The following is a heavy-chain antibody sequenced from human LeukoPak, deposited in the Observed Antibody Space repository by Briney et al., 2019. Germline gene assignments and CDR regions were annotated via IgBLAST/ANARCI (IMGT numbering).Heavy chain of an antibody. CDR2: MYSSGST. D-gene: IGHD6-13*01. Sequence: SETLSLTCTVSGDSISDYYWSWIRQPPGKGLEWIGYMYSSGSTHYKPSLKSRVTISVDTSNNQFSLKLSSVTAADTAVYYCARLSRIAAAGAYSYHSMDVWGQGTTVTVSS. J-gene: IGHJ6*02. CDR1: GDSISDYY. V-gene: IGHV4-4*09. CDR3: ARLSRIAAAGAYSYHSMDV.